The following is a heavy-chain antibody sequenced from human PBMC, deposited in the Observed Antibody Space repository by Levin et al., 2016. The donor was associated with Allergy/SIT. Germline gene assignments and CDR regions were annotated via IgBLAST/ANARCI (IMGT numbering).Heavy chain of an antibody. J-gene: IGHJ4*02. CDR1: GFTFSSHA. CDR3: VKGVRPRWVVAHFDY. CDR2: ISSTGGNT. Sequence: GESLKISCSASGFTFSSHAMHWVRQAPGKGLEYVSGISSTGGNTYYADSVKGRFTMSRDNSKNTLYLQMSSLRDEDTAFYYCVKGVRPRWVVAHFDYWGQGTLVIVSS. D-gene: IGHD2-21*01. V-gene: IGHV3-64D*09.